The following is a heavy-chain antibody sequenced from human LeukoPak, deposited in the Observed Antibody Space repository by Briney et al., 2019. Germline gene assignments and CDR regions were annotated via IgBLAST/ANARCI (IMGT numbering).Heavy chain of an antibody. V-gene: IGHV1-69*13. CDR3: ARDTGFGELFFDY. CDR1: GYTFTSYY. J-gene: IGHJ4*02. Sequence: SVKVSCKASGYTFTSYYMHWVRQAPGQGLEWMGGIIPIFGTANYAQKFQGRVAITADESTSTAYMELSSLRSEDTAVYYCARDTGFGELFFDYWGQGTLVTVSS. CDR2: IIPIFGTA. D-gene: IGHD3-10*01.